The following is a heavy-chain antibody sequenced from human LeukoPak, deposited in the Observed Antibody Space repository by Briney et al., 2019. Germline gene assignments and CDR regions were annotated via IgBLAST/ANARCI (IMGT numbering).Heavy chain of an antibody. CDR3: ASMTYYYDSSGYLNYFDY. Sequence: ASVKVSCKASGYTFTGYYMHWVRQAPGQGLEWMGWINPNSGGTNYAQKFQGRVTMTRDTSIGTAYMELSRLRSDDTAVYYCASMTYYYDSSGYLNYFDYWGQGTLVTVSS. V-gene: IGHV1-2*02. J-gene: IGHJ4*02. CDR1: GYTFTGYY. D-gene: IGHD3-22*01. CDR2: INPNSGGT.